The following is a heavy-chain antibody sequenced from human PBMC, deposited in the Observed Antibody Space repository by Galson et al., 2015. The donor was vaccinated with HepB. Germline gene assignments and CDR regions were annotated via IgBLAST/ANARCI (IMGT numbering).Heavy chain of an antibody. J-gene: IGHJ3*02. CDR2: ISYDGSNK. CDR3: ARGGYCSSTSCHTNDAFDI. V-gene: IGHV3-30-3*01. CDR1: GFTFSSYA. D-gene: IGHD2-2*02. Sequence: SLRLSCAASGFTFSSYAMHWVRQAPGKGLEWVAVISYDGSNKYYADSVKGRFTISRDNSKNTLYLQMNSLRAEDTAVYYCARGGYCSSTSCHTNDAFDIWGQGTMVTVSS.